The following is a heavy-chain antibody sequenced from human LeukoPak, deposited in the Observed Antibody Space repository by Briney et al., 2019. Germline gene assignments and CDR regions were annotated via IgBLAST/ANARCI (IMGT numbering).Heavy chain of an antibody. V-gene: IGHV1-18*01. Sequence: ASVKVSCKASGYTFTSYGISWVRQAPGQGLEWMGWISAYNGNTNYAQKFQGRVTMTRDTSISTAYMELSRLRSDDTAVYYCARFKGGYYYYYMDVWGKGTTVTISS. CDR1: GYTFTSYG. CDR3: ARFKGGYYYYYMDV. J-gene: IGHJ6*03. CDR2: ISAYNGNT.